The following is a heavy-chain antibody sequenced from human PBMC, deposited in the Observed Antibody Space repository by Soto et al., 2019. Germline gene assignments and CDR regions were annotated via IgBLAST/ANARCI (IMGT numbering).Heavy chain of an antibody. V-gene: IGHV1-18*04. CDR1: GYTFTNYG. CDR3: ARGYCSSISCPRIDY. CDR2: ISAYKGNT. Sequence: ASVKVSCKAFGYTFTNYGISWVRQAPGQGLEWMGWISAYKGNTNYVQKFQGRVTMTTDTATSTAYMELRSLRFDDTAVYYCARGYCSSISCPRIDYWGQGTLVTVSS. D-gene: IGHD2-2*01. J-gene: IGHJ4*02.